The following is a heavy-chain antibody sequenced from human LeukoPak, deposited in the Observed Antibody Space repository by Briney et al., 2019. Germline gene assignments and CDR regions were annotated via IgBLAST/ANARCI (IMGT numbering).Heavy chain of an antibody. V-gene: IGHV3-20*04. CDR2: INWNGGST. Sequence: GGSLRLSCAASGFTFSTYNMSWVRQAPGKGLEWVSGINWNGGSTGYADSVKGRFTISRDNAKNSLYLQMNSLRAEDTALYYCARDGGDCSGDSCYVDYWGQGTLVTASS. D-gene: IGHD2-15*01. CDR1: GFTFSTYN. J-gene: IGHJ4*02. CDR3: ARDGGDCSGDSCYVDY.